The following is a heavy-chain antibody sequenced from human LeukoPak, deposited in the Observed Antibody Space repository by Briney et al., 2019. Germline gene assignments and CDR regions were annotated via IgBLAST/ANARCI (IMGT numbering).Heavy chain of an antibody. CDR3: AKEDQQMVYYFDH. J-gene: IGHJ4*02. D-gene: IGHD6-13*01. CDR2: ISGSGGST. V-gene: IGHV3-23*01. CDR1: RFTFSSYA. Sequence: GGSLRLSCAASRFTFSSYAMSWVRQAPGKGLEWVSGISGSGGSTYYADSVKGRFTISRDNSKNTLYLQMNSLRAGDTAVYYCAKEDQQMVYYFDHWGQGTLVTVSS.